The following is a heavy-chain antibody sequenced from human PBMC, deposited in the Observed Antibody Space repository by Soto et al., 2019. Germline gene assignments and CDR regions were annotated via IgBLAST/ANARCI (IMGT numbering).Heavy chain of an antibody. CDR2: IYYSGST. V-gene: IGHV4-59*08. J-gene: IGHJ6*02. CDR1: GGSISSYY. CDR3: ERLAGYCSTNDCHGDYAMDV. D-gene: IGHD2-2*01. Sequence: PSEALSLTCTVSGGSISSYYWSWIRQPPGKGLEWIGYIYYSGSTNYNPSLKSRVTISVDTSKNQFSLRLTSVTAADTAVYYCERLAGYCSTNDCHGDYAMDVWGQGTTVTVSS.